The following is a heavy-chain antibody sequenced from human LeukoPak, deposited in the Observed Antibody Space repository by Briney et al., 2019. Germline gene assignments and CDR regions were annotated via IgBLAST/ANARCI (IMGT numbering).Heavy chain of an antibody. Sequence: PGGSLRLSCVVSGFTFDDYAVHWVRQAPGKGLEWVSGISWNSGSIGYADSVKGRFTISRDNAKSSLSLQMNSLRAEDTAVYYCELDPYYYGMDVWGQGTTVTVSS. J-gene: IGHJ6*02. D-gene: IGHD6-13*01. CDR3: ELDPYYYGMDV. V-gene: IGHV3-9*01. CDR1: GFTFDDYA. CDR2: ISWNSGSI.